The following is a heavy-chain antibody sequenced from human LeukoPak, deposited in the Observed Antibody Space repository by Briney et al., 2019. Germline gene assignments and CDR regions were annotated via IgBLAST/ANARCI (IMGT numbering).Heavy chain of an antibody. Sequence: PSETLSLTCAVYGGSFSGYYWSWIRQPPGKGLEWIGEINHSGSTNYNPSLKSRVTISVDTSKNQFSLKLSSVTAADTAVYYCAKSPGGGSRRRNNWFDPWGQGTLVTVSS. D-gene: IGHD3-16*01. CDR3: AKSPGGGSRRRNNWFDP. V-gene: IGHV4-34*01. CDR1: GGSFSGYY. CDR2: INHSGST. J-gene: IGHJ5*02.